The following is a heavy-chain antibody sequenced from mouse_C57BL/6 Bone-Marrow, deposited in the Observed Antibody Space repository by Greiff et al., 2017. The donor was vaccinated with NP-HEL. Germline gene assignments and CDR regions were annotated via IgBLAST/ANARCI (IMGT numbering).Heavy chain of an antibody. D-gene: IGHD2-3*01. CDR1: GYTFTSYW. CDR3: ARDGYYGYFDV. J-gene: IGHJ1*03. CDR2: IDPSDSYT. Sequence: QVQLQQPGAELVMPGASVKLSCNASGYTFTSYWMHWVKQRPGQGLEWIGEIDPSDSYTNYNQKFKGKSTLTVDKSSSTAYMQLSSLTSEDSAVYYCARDGYYGYFDVWGTGTTVTVSS. V-gene: IGHV1-69*01.